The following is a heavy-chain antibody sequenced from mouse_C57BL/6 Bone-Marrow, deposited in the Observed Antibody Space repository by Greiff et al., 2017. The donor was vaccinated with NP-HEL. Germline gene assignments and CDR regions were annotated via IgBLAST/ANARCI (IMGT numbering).Heavy chain of an antibody. Sequence: EVNVVESGGGLVQSGRSLRLSCATSGFTFSDFYMEWVRQAPGKGLEWIAASRNKANDYTTEYSASVKGRFIVSRDTSQSILYLQMNALRAEDTAIYYCARDSSGYFYAMDYWGQGTSVTVSS. CDR2: SRNKANDYTT. V-gene: IGHV7-1*01. J-gene: IGHJ4*01. D-gene: IGHD3-2*02. CDR3: ARDSSGYFYAMDY. CDR1: GFTFSDFY.